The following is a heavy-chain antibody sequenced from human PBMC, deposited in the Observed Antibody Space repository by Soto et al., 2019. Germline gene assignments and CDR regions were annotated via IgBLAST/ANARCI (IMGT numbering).Heavy chain of an antibody. D-gene: IGHD3-3*01. J-gene: IGHJ5*02. CDR3: ARSRVDTIFGVVIILNWFDP. Sequence: ASVKVSCKASGYTFTSYGISWVRQAPGQGLEWMGWISAYNGNTNYAQKLQGRVTMTTDTSTSTAYMELRSLRSDDTAVYYCARSRVDTIFGVVIILNWFDPWGQGTLVTVSS. CDR2: ISAYNGNT. V-gene: IGHV1-18*01. CDR1: GYTFTSYG.